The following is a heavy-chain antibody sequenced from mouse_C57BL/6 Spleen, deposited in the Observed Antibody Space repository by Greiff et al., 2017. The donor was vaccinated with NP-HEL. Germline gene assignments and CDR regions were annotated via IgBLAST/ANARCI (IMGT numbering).Heavy chain of an antibody. D-gene: IGHD1-1*01. Sequence: VQLQQSGPELVKPGASVKISCKASGYTFTDYYMNWVKQSHGKSLEWIGDINPNNGGTSYNQKFKGKATLTVDKSSSTAYMELRSLTSEDSAVYYCASPFYGSSLYFDYWGQGTTLTVSS. CDR3: ASPFYGSSLYFDY. CDR2: INPNNGGT. CDR1: GYTFTDYY. J-gene: IGHJ2*01. V-gene: IGHV1-26*01.